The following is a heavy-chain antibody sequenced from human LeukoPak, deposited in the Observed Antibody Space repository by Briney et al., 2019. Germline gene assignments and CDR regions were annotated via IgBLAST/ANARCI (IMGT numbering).Heavy chain of an antibody. CDR1: GFTFSDYW. D-gene: IGHD6-19*01. V-gene: IGHV3-7*01. J-gene: IGHJ4*02. Sequence: PGGSLRLSCAASGFTFSDYWMTWVRQAPGKGLEWVANIKQDGSAKYYMDSVKGRFTISRDNAKNSAFLQMNSLRAEDTALYYCAGTSGWYPGDFWGQGTLVTVSS. CDR2: IKQDGSAK. CDR3: AGTSGWYPGDF.